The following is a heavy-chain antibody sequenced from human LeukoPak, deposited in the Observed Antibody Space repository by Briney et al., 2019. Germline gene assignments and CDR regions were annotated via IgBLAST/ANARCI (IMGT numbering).Heavy chain of an antibody. V-gene: IGHV3-30-3*01. CDR1: GFTFSSYA. CDR2: ISYDGSNK. CDR3: TRAPGSGYYGMDV. Sequence: GGSLRLSCAASGFTFSSYAMHWVRQAPGKGLEWVAVISYDGSNKYYADSVKGRFTISRDNSKNTLYLQMNSLRAEDTAVYYCTRAPGSGYYGMDVWGQGTTVTVSS. J-gene: IGHJ6*02.